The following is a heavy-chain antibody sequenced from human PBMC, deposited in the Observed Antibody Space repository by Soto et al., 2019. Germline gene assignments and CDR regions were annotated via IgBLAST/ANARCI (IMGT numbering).Heavy chain of an antibody. V-gene: IGHV3-48*03. CDR2: ISSSGSTI. Sequence: EVQLVESGGGLVQPGGSLRLSCAASGFTFSSYEMNWVRQAPGKGLEWVSYISSSGSTIYYADSVKGRFTISRDNAKNSLYLQMNSLRAEDTAVYYCAFQSTVTTFYYYYGMDVWGQETTVTVSS. CDR1: GFTFSSYE. J-gene: IGHJ6*02. D-gene: IGHD4-17*01. CDR3: AFQSTVTTFYYYYGMDV.